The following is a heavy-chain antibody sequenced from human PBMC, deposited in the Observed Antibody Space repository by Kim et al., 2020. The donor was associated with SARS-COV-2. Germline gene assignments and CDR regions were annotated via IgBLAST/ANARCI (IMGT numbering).Heavy chain of an antibody. CDR3: ARSILAYCGGDCPFDY. CDR2: ISYDGSNK. J-gene: IGHJ4*02. CDR1: GFTFSSYA. V-gene: IGHV3-30*04. Sequence: GGSLRLSCAASGFTFSSYAMHWVRQAPGKGLEWVAVISYDGSNKYYADSVKGRFTISRDNSKNTLYLQMNSLRAEDTAVYYCARSILAYCGGDCPFDYWGQGTLVTVSS. D-gene: IGHD2-21*02.